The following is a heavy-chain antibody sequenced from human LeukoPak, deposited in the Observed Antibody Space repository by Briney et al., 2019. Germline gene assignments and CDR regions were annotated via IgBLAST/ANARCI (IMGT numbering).Heavy chain of an antibody. Sequence: SETLSLTCTVSGDSFSSRGYSWIRQLPDMGLEWIGYVFSSGKTHYNPSLESRVTISLDTSMNQFTLRLSSVTAADTAVYYCARARTQFSDGSGLNWFDPWGQGTLVTVSS. CDR3: ARARTQFSDGSGLNWFDP. J-gene: IGHJ5*02. D-gene: IGHD3-22*01. CDR2: VFSSGKT. CDR1: GDSFSSRGY. V-gene: IGHV4-31*03.